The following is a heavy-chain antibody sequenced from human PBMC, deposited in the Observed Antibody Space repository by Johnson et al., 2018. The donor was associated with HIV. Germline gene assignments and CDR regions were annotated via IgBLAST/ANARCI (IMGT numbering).Heavy chain of an antibody. CDR1: GFPFHTYW. CDR3: ARDFVSWGATTGGPFDI. J-gene: IGHJ3*02. CDR2: IKQDGSEK. D-gene: IGHD1-26*01. V-gene: IGHV3-7*01. Sequence: VQLVESGGGVVQPGRSLRLSCAASGFPFHTYWMSWVRQGPGKGLEWVASIKQDGSEKNYLDSVKGRFTISRDNSKNTLYLQMNSLRAEDTAVYYCARDFVSWGATTGGPFDIWGQGTMVTVSS.